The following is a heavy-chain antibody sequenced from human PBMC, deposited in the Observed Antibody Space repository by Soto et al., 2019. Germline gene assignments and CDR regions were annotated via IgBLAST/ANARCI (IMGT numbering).Heavy chain of an antibody. J-gene: IGHJ4*02. CDR2: MNANSGNT. D-gene: IGHD5-18*01. Sequence: ASVKVSCKASGYTFTSYDINWVRQATGQGLGWMGWMNANSGNTGYAQKFQGRVTMTRDTSTSTAYMELSSLRSEDTAVYYCARTDRDTAYDYWGQGTLVTVSS. V-gene: IGHV1-8*01. CDR1: GYTFTSYD. CDR3: ARTDRDTAYDY.